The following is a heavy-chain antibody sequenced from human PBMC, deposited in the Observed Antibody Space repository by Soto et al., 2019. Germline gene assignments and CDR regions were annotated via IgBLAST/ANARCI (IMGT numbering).Heavy chain of an antibody. V-gene: IGHV3-23*01. CDR1: GFTFSSYA. CDR2: ISGRGGST. Sequence: GGSLRLSCAASGFTFSSYAMSWVRQAPGKGLEWVSAISGRGGSTYYADSVKGRFTISTDNSKNTLYLQMNSLRAEDTAIYYCAKDQFNPERFTIFGVVTDTGHYYYYYGMDVWGQGTTVTVSS. D-gene: IGHD3-3*01. CDR3: AKDQFNPERFTIFGVVTDTGHYYYYYGMDV. J-gene: IGHJ6*02.